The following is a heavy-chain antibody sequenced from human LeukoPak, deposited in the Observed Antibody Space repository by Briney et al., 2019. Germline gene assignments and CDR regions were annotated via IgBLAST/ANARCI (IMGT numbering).Heavy chain of an antibody. V-gene: IGHV3-20*04. CDR3: ARSSTTVTTRYFDL. CDR2: INWNGGST. D-gene: IGHD4-17*01. J-gene: IGHJ2*01. CDR1: GFTFDDYG. Sequence: PGGSLTLSCAASGFTFDDYGMSWVRQAPGKGLEWVSGINWNGGSTAYADSVKGRFTISRDNTKNSLYLQMNSLRAADTAFYYCARSSTTVTTRYFDLWGRGTLVTVSS.